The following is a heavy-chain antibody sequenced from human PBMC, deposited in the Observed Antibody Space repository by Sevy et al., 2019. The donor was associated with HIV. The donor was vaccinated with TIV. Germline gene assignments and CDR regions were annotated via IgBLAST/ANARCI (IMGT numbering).Heavy chain of an antibody. CDR2: IRSKAYGGTT. J-gene: IGHJ4*02. CDR3: TRVRVWLLLPDY. D-gene: IGHD3-22*01. Sequence: GGSLRLSCTASGFTFGDYAMSWFRQAPGKGLEWVGFIRSKAYGGTTEYAASVKGRFTISRDDSKSIAYLQMNSLKTEDTPVYYCTRVRVWLLLPDYWGQGTLVTVSS. CDR1: GFTFGDYA. V-gene: IGHV3-49*03.